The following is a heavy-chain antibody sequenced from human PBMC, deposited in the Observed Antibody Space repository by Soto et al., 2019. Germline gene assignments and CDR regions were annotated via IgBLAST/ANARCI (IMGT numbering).Heavy chain of an antibody. J-gene: IGHJ4*02. Sequence: QVQLVQSGAGVKKPGASVKVSCKASGYTFTSYGISWVRQAPGQGLEWMGWISAYNGNTNYAQKLQGRVTMTTDTSTSTAYMELRSLRSDDTAVYYCAGDEIITIFGVVINFDYWGQGTLVTVSS. V-gene: IGHV1-18*01. D-gene: IGHD3-3*01. CDR1: GYTFTSYG. CDR2: ISAYNGNT. CDR3: AGDEIITIFGVVINFDY.